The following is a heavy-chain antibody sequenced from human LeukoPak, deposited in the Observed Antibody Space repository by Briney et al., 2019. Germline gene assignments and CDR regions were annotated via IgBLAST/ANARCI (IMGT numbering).Heavy chain of an antibody. D-gene: IGHD3-16*01. V-gene: IGHV3-30-3*01. CDR1: GFTFSSYA. CDR2: ISYDGSNK. J-gene: IGHJ4*02. Sequence: GGSLRLSCAASGFTFSSYAMHWVRQAPGKGLGWVAVISYDGSNKYYADSVKGRFTISRDNSKNTLYLQMNSLRAADAAVYYCARDEEMITTYYFDYWGQGTLVTVSS. CDR3: ARDEEMITTYYFDY.